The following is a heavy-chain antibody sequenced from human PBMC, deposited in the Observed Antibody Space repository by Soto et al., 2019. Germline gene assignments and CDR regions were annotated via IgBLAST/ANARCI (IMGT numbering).Heavy chain of an antibody. CDR3: SSEWLPIDD. CDR2: ISSISSTI. J-gene: IGHJ4*02. CDR1: GFTFSTYS. Sequence: GGSMRLSCAAYGFTFSTYSMNWVRQAPGKGLEWVSSISSISSTIYYAYSVKGRFTISWDNAKNSLYLQMNSLSDGDTAVYYCSSEWLPIDDWGQWTLFTVAS. V-gene: IGHV3-48*02. D-gene: IGHD3-22*01.